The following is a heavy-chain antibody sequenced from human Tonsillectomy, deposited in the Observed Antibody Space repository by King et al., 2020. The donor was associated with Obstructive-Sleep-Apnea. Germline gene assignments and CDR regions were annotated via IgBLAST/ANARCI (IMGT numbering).Heavy chain of an antibody. D-gene: IGHD6-13*01. CDR3: TTREPGGSSPSKSDYYLYYGIDV. CDR1: GFTFTNTW. Sequence: VQLVQSGGGSVKPGGSLRLSCAASGFTFTNTWMNWVRQAPGRGLEWVGRIKSKADGGTTDYAAPVKGRFTIPRDESKNTLYLQMDSLKTEDTAVYYCTTREPGGSSPSKSDYYLYYGIDVWGQGTTVTVSS. J-gene: IGHJ6*02. CDR2: IKSKADGGTT. V-gene: IGHV3-15*07.